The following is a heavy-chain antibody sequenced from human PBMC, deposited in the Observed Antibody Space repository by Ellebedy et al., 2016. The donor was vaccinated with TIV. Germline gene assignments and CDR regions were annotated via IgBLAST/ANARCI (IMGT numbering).Heavy chain of an antibody. CDR2: SRNKANGYST. J-gene: IGHJ6*02. D-gene: IGHD6-19*01. V-gene: IGHV3-72*01. Sequence: GESLKISCAASGFSFSSYSMNWVRQAPGKGLEWVARSRNKANGYSTEYAASVKGRFIISRDDSQHSLYLQMNSLKTEDTAVYYCVRHPSVAGPGDVWGQGTTVTVSS. CDR1: GFSFSSYS. CDR3: VRHPSVAGPGDV.